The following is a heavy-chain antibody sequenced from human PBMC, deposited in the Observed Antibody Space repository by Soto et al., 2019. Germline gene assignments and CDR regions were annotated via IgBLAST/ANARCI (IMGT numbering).Heavy chain of an antibody. D-gene: IGHD7-27*01. CDR2: IYKSATT. CDR1: GDSISSVDYF. Sequence: PSETLSLTCSVSGDSISSVDYFWAWIRQPPGRALEYIGYIYKSATTYYNPSFESRVAISLDTSKSQFSLNVTSVTAADTAVYFCARGRHCLTGRCFPNWFDSWGQGTLVTVSS. V-gene: IGHV4-30-4*01. CDR3: ARGRHCLTGRCFPNWFDS. J-gene: IGHJ5*01.